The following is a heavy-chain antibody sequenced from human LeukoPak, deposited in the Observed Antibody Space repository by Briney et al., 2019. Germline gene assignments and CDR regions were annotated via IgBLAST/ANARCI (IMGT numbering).Heavy chain of an antibody. Sequence: ASVKVSCKASGYTFASYDINWVRQATGQGLEWMGWMIPNSGNTGYAQKFQGRVTMTRNTSISTAYMELSSLRSEDTAVYYCARGTGTTGPYYMDVWGKGTTVTVSS. CDR2: MIPNSGNT. V-gene: IGHV1-8*01. J-gene: IGHJ6*03. D-gene: IGHD1-7*01. CDR1: GYTFASYD. CDR3: ARGTGTTGPYYMDV.